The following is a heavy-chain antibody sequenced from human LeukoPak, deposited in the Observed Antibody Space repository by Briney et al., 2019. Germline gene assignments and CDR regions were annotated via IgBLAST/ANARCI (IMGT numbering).Heavy chain of an antibody. V-gene: IGHV1-46*01. CDR1: GYTFTSYY. CDR3: LRAPDPAFYYDSSGYILFADH. Sequence: GASVKVTCKASGYTFTSYYMHWVRQAPGQGLEWMGIINPSGGSTSYAQKFQGRVTMTRDTSTSTVYMELSSLRSEDTAEFYCLRAPDPAFYYDSSGYILFADHWGQGTLVTVSS. CDR2: INPSGGST. J-gene: IGHJ4*02. D-gene: IGHD3-22*01.